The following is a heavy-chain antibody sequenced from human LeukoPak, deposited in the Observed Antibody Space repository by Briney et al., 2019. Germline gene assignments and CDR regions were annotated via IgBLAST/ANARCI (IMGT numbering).Heavy chain of an antibody. Sequence: SETLPLTCAVYGGSFSGYYWSWIRQPPGKGLEWIGEINHSGSTNYNPSLKSRVTISVDTSKNQFSLKLSSVTAADTAVYYCARGRGYSSSWYKGYYFDYWGQGTLVTVSS. CDR3: ARGRGYSSSWYKGYYFDY. V-gene: IGHV4-34*01. CDR1: GGSFSGYY. J-gene: IGHJ4*02. D-gene: IGHD6-13*01. CDR2: INHSGST.